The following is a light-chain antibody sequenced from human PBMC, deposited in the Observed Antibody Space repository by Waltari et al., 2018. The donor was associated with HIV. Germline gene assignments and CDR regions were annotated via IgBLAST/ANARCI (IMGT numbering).Light chain of an antibody. CDR2: EVS. CDR3: SSFTTSNSLL. Sequence: QSALTQPASVSGSPGQSITVSCTRTSSDVGAYDFVSWYQQTPGIAPKLVIYEVSNRPSGISDRFSGSKSGNTASLTISGLQTEDEADYYCSSFTTSNSLLFGGGTKVTVL. CDR1: SSDVGAYDF. V-gene: IGLV2-14*01. J-gene: IGLJ2*01.